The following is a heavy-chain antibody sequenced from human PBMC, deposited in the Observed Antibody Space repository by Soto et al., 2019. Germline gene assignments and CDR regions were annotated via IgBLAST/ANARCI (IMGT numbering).Heavy chain of an antibody. CDR3: AKXIRKXXXXXXXIDGDAFDI. Sequence: EVQLVESGGGLVQPGRSLRLSCAASGFTFDDYAMHWVRQAPGKGLEWVSGISWNSGSIGYADSVKGRFTISRDNAKNSLYLXMNSLRXXDTALYYCAKXIRKXXXXXXXIDGDAFDIWGQGTMVTVSS. CDR2: ISWNSGSI. J-gene: IGHJ3*02. V-gene: IGHV3-9*01. CDR1: GFTFDDYA. D-gene: IGHD3-16*02.